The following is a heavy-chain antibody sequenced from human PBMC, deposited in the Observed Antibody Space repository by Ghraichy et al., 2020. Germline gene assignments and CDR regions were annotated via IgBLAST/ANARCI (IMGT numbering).Heavy chain of an antibody. CDR3: AHKDSSGWYFSFDY. Sequence: SGPTLVKPTQTLTLTCTFSGFSLSTSGVGVGWIRQPPGKALEWLALIYWNDDKRYSPSLKSRLTITKDTSKNQVVLTMTNMDPVDTATYYCAHKDSSGWYFSFDYWGQGTLVTVSS. V-gene: IGHV2-5*01. CDR2: IYWNDDK. D-gene: IGHD6-19*01. J-gene: IGHJ4*02. CDR1: GFSLSTSGVG.